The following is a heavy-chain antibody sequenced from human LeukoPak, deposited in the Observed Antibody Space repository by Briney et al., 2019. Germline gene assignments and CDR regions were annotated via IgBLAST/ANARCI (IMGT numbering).Heavy chain of an antibody. CDR2: IKQDGSEK. V-gene: IGHV3-7*01. D-gene: IGHD6-6*01. CDR1: GFTFSSYW. Sequence: PGGSLRLSCAASGFTFSSYWMSWVRQAPGKGLEWVANIKQDGSEKYYVDSVKGRFTISRDNAKNSLYLQMNSLRAEDTAVYYCARLYSSSSRAYYYYCYMDVWGKGTTVTVSS. J-gene: IGHJ6*03. CDR3: ARLYSSSSRAYYYYCYMDV.